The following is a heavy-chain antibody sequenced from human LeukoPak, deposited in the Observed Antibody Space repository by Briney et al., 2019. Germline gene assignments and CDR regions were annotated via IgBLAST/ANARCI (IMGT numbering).Heavy chain of an antibody. CDR2: IIPILGTA. V-gene: IGHV1-69*05. D-gene: IGHD3-22*01. CDR1: GGTFSSYA. Sequence: SSVKVSCKASGGTFSSYAISWVRQAPGQGLEWMGGIIPILGTANYAQKFQGRVTITTDESTSTAYMELSSLRSEDTAVYYCARASTYYYDSSGSYYEDYWGQGTLVTVSS. J-gene: IGHJ4*02. CDR3: ARASTYYYDSSGSYYEDY.